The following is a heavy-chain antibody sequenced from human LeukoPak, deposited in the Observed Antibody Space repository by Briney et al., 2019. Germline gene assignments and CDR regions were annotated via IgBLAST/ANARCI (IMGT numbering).Heavy chain of an antibody. Sequence: GGSLRLSCAASGFTFSSYAMSWVRQAPGKGLEWVSAISGSGGSTYYADSVKGRFTTSRDNSKNTLYLQMNSLRAEDTAVYYCAKSQGWYYDFWSGYYPGAPFDYWGQGTLVTVSS. CDR2: ISGSGGST. D-gene: IGHD3-3*01. J-gene: IGHJ4*02. V-gene: IGHV3-23*01. CDR3: AKSQGWYYDFWSGYYPGAPFDY. CDR1: GFTFSSYA.